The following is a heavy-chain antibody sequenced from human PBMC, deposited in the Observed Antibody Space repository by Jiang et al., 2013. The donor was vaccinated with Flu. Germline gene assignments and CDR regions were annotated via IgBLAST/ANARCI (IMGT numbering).Heavy chain of an antibody. Sequence: GLVKPSGTLSLTCSVSGASTSSYYWSWIRQPPGKGLEWVGHIHNSVYTDYSPSLKSRVTISLDTSKNQFSLKLSPVTAADTAVYYCARGFSGGFYDWAGGNFYYMDVWGKGTTVTVSS. J-gene: IGHJ6*03. V-gene: IGHV4-4*09. CDR1: GASTSSYY. CDR2: IHNSVYT. CDR3: ARGFSGGFYDWAGGNFYYMDV. D-gene: IGHD6-19*01.